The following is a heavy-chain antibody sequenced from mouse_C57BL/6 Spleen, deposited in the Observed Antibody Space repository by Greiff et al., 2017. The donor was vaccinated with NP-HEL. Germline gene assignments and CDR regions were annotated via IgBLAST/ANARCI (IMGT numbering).Heavy chain of an antibody. Sequence: LQESGPELVKPGASVKISCKASGYAFSSSWMNWVKQRPGKGLEWIGRIYPGDGDTNYNGKFKGKATLTADKSSSTAYMQLSSLTSEDSAVYFCAREVGQGFDYWGQGTPLTVSS. D-gene: IGHD3-3*01. CDR3: AREVGQGFDY. V-gene: IGHV1-82*01. CDR1: GYAFSSSW. J-gene: IGHJ2*01. CDR2: IYPGDGDT.